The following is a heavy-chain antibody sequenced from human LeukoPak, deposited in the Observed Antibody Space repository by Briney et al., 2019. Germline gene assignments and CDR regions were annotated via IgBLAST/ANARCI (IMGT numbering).Heavy chain of an antibody. CDR1: GGSISSYY. J-gene: IGHJ4*02. D-gene: IGHD1-1*01. Sequence: SETLSLTCTVSGGSISSYYWSWIRQPPGKGLEWIGYIYYTGSTTYNPSLKSRVTISLDTSNNQFSLRLTSVTAADTAVYYCARLEAAYYFAYWGQGTLVTVSS. CDR3: ARLEAAYYFAY. V-gene: IGHV4-59*01. CDR2: IYYTGST.